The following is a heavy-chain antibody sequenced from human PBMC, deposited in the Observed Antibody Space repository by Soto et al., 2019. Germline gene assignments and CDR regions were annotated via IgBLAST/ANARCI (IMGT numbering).Heavy chain of an antibody. CDR2: IIPIFGTA. CDR1: GGTFSSYA. CDR3: VRAHYGVPAAIDD. Sequence: SVKVSCKASGGTFSSYAISWVRQAPGQGLEWMGGIIPIFGTANYAQKFQGRVTITADESTSTAYMELSSLRSEDTAVYYCVRAHYGVPAAIDDWGQGTLVTAPQ. J-gene: IGHJ4*02. V-gene: IGHV1-69*13. D-gene: IGHD2-2*01.